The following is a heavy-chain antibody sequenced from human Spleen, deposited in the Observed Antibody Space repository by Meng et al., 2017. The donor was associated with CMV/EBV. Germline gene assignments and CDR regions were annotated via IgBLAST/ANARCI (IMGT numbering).Heavy chain of an antibody. J-gene: IGHJ4*02. CDR3: ARVATSYYFDY. CDR1: GGPFSSYA. Sequence: VQMEQAGAEVTKPGSPVHVSCQASGGPFSSYAISWVRQAPGQGLEWMGGIIPIFGTANYAQKFQGRVTITADESTSTAYMELSSLRSEDTAVYYCARVATSYYFDYWGQGTLVTVSS. V-gene: IGHV1-69*12. D-gene: IGHD5-12*01. CDR2: IIPIFGTA.